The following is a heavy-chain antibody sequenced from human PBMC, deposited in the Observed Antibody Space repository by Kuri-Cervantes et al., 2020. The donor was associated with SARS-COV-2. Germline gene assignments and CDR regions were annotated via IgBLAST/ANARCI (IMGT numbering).Heavy chain of an antibody. J-gene: IGHJ4*02. D-gene: IGHD3-10*01. CDR2: INHSRST. V-gene: IGHV4-34*01. Sequence: SETLSLTCAVYGGSFSGYYWSWIRQPPGKGLEWIGEINHSRSTNYNPSLKSRVTISVDTSKNQFSLKLSSVTAADTAVYYCARGPVPGITDSWGQGTLVTVSS. CDR1: GGSFSGYY. CDR3: ARGPVPGITDS.